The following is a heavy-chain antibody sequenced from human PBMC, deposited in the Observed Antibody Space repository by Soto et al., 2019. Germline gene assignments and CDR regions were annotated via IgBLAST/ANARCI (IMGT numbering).Heavy chain of an antibody. Sequence: QVQLVQSGAEVKKPGASVKVSCKASGYTFTSYYMHWVRQAPGQGLEWMGIINPSGGSTSYAQKFQGRVTMTRDTSTSTVYMELCSLRSEDTAVYYCARGDCSGGSCYSDYYGMDVWGQGTTVTVSS. D-gene: IGHD2-15*01. V-gene: IGHV1-46*03. CDR1: GYTFTSYY. CDR2: INPSGGST. J-gene: IGHJ6*02. CDR3: ARGDCSGGSCYSDYYGMDV.